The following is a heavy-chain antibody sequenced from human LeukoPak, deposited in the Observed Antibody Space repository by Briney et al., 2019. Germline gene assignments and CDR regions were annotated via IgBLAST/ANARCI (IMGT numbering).Heavy chain of an antibody. CDR1: GYTFTSYA. Sequence: ASVKVSCKASGYTFTSYAMNWVRQAPGQGLEWMGWINTNTGNTTYAQGFTGRFVFSLDTSVSTAYLQISSLKAEDTAVYYCARDGYDILTGLVWFDPWGQGTLVTVSS. D-gene: IGHD3-9*01. CDR2: INTNTGNT. J-gene: IGHJ5*02. CDR3: ARDGYDILTGLVWFDP. V-gene: IGHV7-4-1*02.